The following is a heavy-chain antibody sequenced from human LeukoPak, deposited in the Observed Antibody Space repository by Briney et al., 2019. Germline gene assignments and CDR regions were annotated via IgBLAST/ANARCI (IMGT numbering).Heavy chain of an antibody. CDR3: ATGYTYDYSLY. D-gene: IGHD5-18*01. CDR1: GYTFTDYY. Sequence: ASVKVSCKASGYTFTDYYMHWVRQAPGQGLEWMGWINPNSGGTNYAQKFRGRVTMTEDTSTDTAYMDLSSLRSEDTAVYYCATGYTYDYSLYWGQGTLVTVSS. CDR2: INPNSGGT. J-gene: IGHJ4*02. V-gene: IGHV1-2*02.